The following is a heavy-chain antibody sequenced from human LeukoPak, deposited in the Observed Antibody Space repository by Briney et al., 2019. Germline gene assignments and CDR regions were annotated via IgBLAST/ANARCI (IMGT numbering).Heavy chain of an antibody. CDR2: VASGFQT. CDR3: VREARAYHYTYFDY. CDR1: GFTLGSHD. V-gene: IGHV3-13*01. J-gene: IGHJ4*02. Sequence: GGSLRLSCTASGFTLGSHDMHWVRQTTGEGLEWVAAVASGFQTFYAGSVKGRFTVSREDAKNSLYLQMNSLRAGDTAVYYCVREARAYHYTYFDYWGQGTLVTVSS. D-gene: IGHD4-11*01.